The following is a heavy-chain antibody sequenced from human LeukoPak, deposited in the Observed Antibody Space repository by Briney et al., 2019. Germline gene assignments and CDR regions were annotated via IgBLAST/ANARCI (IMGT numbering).Heavy chain of an antibody. Sequence: GGSLRLSCAASGFAFSTYSMIWVRQAPGRGLEWVSSITSKSEYIYYADSVKGRFTISRDDAKNSLYLQMNSLRVEDTAVYYCARGAWFGELLWWGQGTLVTVSS. D-gene: IGHD3-10*01. J-gene: IGHJ4*02. CDR1: GFAFSTYS. CDR2: ITSKSEYI. V-gene: IGHV3-21*01. CDR3: ARGAWFGELLW.